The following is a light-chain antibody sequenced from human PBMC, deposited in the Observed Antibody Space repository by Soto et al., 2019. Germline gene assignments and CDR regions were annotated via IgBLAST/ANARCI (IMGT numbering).Light chain of an antibody. CDR1: QSVSSNY. Sequence: EIVLTQSPGTLSLSPGERATLSCRASQSVSSNYLTWYQQKPGQAPRLLIYGASSRATGIPDRFSGSGSGTDFTLIISSLEPEDLAVYYCQQYGSSPMYTFGQGTKLEIK. J-gene: IGKJ2*01. CDR3: QQYGSSPMYT. CDR2: GAS. V-gene: IGKV3-20*01.